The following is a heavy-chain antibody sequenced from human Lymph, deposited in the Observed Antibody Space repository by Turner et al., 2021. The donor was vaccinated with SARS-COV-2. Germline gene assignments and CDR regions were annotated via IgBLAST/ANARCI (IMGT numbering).Heavy chain of an antibody. CDR2: IYPGGSDT. Sequence: EVQLVQSGAEVKKPGESLKISCKGSGYSFTDYWIGWGRQMPGKGLEWVGIIYPGGSDTKYRPSFQGQVTNPAEKAHSTGHLQWGSLKALETAMYFWSGKGSQPDFFDHWGPGTLVTVSS. CDR1: GYSFTDYW. CDR3: SGKGSQPDFFDH. D-gene: IGHD1-26*01. J-gene: IGHJ4*02. V-gene: IGHV5-51*01.